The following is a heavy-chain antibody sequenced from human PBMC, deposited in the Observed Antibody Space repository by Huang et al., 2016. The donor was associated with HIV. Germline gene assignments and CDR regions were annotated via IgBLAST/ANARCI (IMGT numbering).Heavy chain of an antibody. CDR2: IDPGDSDT. V-gene: IGHV5-51*01. Sequence: EVQLVQSGAVVKKPGESLKISCKGSGYTFNGYWIGWVRQMPGKGLEWMGIIDPGDSDTTYSPSFQGQVTISADKSISTAYLQGSGLKASDTAMYYCARQGVGDFVVEPTGLGAFDIWGQGTMVTVSS. CDR1: GYTFNGYW. D-gene: IGHD2-2*01. CDR3: ARQGVGDFVVEPTGLGAFDI. J-gene: IGHJ3*02.